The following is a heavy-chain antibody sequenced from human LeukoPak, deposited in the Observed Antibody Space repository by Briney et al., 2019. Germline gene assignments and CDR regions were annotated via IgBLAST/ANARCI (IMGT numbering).Heavy chain of an antibody. CDR2: IYYSGST. D-gene: IGHD3-16*01. CDR1: GGSISSYY. Sequence: KPSETLSLTCTVSGGSISSYYWSWIRQPPGKGLEWVGYIYYSGSTNYNPSLKSRVTISVDTSKNQFSLKLSSVTAADTAVYYCARTVPRSLHPYDYGGQGTLSPSPQ. J-gene: IGHJ4*02. CDR3: ARTVPRSLHPYDY. V-gene: IGHV4-59*01.